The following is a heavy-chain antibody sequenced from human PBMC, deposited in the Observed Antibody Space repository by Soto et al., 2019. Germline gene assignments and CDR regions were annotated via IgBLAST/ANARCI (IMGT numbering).Heavy chain of an antibody. D-gene: IGHD3-10*01. CDR2: IWYDGSNK. Sequence: QVQLVESGGGVVQPGGSLRLSCAVSGFTFSSYGMHWVRQAPGKGLEWVAVIWYDGSNKYYADSVKGRFTISRDNSKNTLYLQMNSLRAEDTAVYYCARADGMLWFGETDSWGQGTLVTVSS. J-gene: IGHJ4*02. CDR3: ARADGMLWFGETDS. CDR1: GFTFSSYG. V-gene: IGHV3-33*01.